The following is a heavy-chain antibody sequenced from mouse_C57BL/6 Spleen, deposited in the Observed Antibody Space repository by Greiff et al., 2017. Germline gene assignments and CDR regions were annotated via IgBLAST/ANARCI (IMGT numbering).Heavy chain of an antibody. V-gene: IGHV5-4*03. CDR3: ARSYYVSSLFAY. D-gene: IGHD1-1*01. CDR2: ISDGGSYT. J-gene: IGHJ3*01. CDR1: GFTFSSYA. Sequence: EVMLVESGGGLVKPGGSLKLSCAASGFTFSSYAMSWVRQTPEKRLEWVATISDGGSYTYYPDNVKGRFTISRDNSKNNLYLHMSHLKSEDTAMYYCARSYYVSSLFAYWGQGTLVTVSA.